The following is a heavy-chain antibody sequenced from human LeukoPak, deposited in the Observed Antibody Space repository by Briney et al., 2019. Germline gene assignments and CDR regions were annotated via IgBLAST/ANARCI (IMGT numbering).Heavy chain of an antibody. CDR1: GGSISSYY. D-gene: IGHD3-10*01. J-gene: IGHJ6*03. V-gene: IGHV4-4*09. Sequence: SETLSLTCTVSGGSISSYYWSWIRQPPGKGLEWIGYIYTSGSTNYNPSLKSRVTISVDTSKNQFSLKLSSVTAADTAVYYCARVGASSPGVNEKHYYYMDVWGKGTTVTVSS. CDR2: IYTSGST. CDR3: ARVGASSPGVNEKHYYYMDV.